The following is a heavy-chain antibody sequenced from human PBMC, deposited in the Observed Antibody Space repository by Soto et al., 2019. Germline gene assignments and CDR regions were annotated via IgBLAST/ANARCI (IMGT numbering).Heavy chain of an antibody. V-gene: IGHV3-30*18. CDR1: GFTFSSYG. J-gene: IGHJ4*02. Sequence: PGGYLRLSSAASGFTFSSYGMHWVRQAPGKELEWVAVISYDGSNKYYADSVKGRFTISRDNSKNTLYLQMNSLRAEDTAVYYCAKMMGFRLAVAGPFDYWGQGTLVTVSS. CDR2: ISYDGSNK. D-gene: IGHD6-19*01. CDR3: AKMMGFRLAVAGPFDY.